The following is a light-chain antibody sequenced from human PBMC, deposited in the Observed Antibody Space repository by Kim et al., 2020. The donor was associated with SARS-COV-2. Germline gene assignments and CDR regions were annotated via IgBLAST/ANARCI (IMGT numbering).Light chain of an antibody. V-gene: IGLV2-14*03. Sequence: GQSITISCTGTSSDVGGFVSVSWYQHHPGKAPKLIIYDVSKRPSGVSSRFSGSKSGNTASLTISGLQVEDEADYYCSSYTSSSAYVFGTGTRVTVL. J-gene: IGLJ1*01. CDR1: SSDVGGFVS. CDR3: SSYTSSSAYV. CDR2: DVS.